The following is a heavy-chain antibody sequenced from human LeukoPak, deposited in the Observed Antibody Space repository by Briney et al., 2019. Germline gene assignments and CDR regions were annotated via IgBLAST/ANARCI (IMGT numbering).Heavy chain of an antibody. V-gene: IGHV3-30*02. CDR2: IRYDGSIK. CDR3: AKDSVKVATIRRVPHYMDV. CDR1: GFTFSNYA. D-gene: IGHD5-12*01. Sequence: PGRSLRLSCAASGFTFSNYALHWVRQAPGKGLEWVAFIRYDGSIKYYADSVKGRFTISRDNSKNTLYLQMNSLRAEDTAVYYCAKDSVKVATIRRVPHYMDVWGKGTTVTISS. J-gene: IGHJ6*03.